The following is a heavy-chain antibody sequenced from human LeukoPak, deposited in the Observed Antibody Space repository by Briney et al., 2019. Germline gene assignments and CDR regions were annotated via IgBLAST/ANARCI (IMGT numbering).Heavy chain of an antibody. D-gene: IGHD7-27*01. CDR1: GFPFSDFY. CDR3: ARDRWGKYYFDY. V-gene: IGHV3-11*01. CDR2: ISSSATTI. J-gene: IGHJ4*02. Sequence: GGSLRLSCAASGFPFSDFYMSWIRQAPGKGLEWVSYISSSATTIYYTDSVEGRFTISRDNAKRSLYLQMNNLRAEDTAVYYCARDRWGKYYFDYWGLGTLVTVSS.